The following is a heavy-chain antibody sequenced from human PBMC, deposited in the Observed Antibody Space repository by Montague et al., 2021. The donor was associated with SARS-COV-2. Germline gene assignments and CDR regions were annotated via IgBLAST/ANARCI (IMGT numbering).Heavy chain of an antibody. Sequence: PALVKPTQTLTLTCTFSGFSLSTSGVGVGWIRQPPGKALEWLALIYWDDDKRYSPSLKSRLTITKDTSKNQVVLTMINMDPVDTATYYCAHRRGLLLSDASDIWGQGTMVTVSS. CDR3: AHRRGLLLSDASDI. CDR1: GFSLSTSGVG. J-gene: IGHJ3*02. CDR2: IYWDDDK. D-gene: IGHD1-26*01. V-gene: IGHV2-5*02.